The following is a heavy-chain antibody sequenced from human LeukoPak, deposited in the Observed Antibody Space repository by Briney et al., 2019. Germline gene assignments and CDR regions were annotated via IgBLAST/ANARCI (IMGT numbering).Heavy chain of an antibody. V-gene: IGHV4-39*01. CDR2: IYYSGST. J-gene: IGHJ4*02. CDR1: GGSISSSTYY. D-gene: IGHD4-17*01. Sequence: SETLSLTCTVSGGSISSSTYYWGWIRQPPGKGLEWIGTIYYSGSTSYNPSLKSRVTISVDTSKNQFSLKLSSVTAADTALYYCASDYADGDYWGQGTLVTVSS. CDR3: ASDYADGDY.